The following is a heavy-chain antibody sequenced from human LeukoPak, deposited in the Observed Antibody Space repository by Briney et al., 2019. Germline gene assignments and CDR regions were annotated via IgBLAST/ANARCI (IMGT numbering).Heavy chain of an antibody. CDR2: INPNSGGT. V-gene: IGHV1-2*02. D-gene: IGHD3-22*01. CDR1: GYTFTGYY. Sequence: ASVKVSCKASGYTFTGYYMHWVRQAPGQGLEWMGWINPNSGGTNYAQKFQGRVTMTRDTSISTAYMELSRLRSDDTAVYYCARRHNHDSSGYMRFWGQGTLVTVSS. CDR3: ARRHNHDSSGYMRF. J-gene: IGHJ4*02.